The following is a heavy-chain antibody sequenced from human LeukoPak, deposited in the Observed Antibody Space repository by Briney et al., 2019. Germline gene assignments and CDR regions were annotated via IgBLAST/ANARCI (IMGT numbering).Heavy chain of an antibody. J-gene: IGHJ4*02. Sequence: GGSLRLSCAASGFTFSSYGMHWVRQAPGKGLEWVAVISYDGSNKYYADSVKGRFTISRDNSKNTLYLQMNSLRAEDTAVYYCARFIAAPYYFDYWGRGTLVTVSS. CDR3: ARFIAAPYYFDY. CDR2: ISYDGSNK. CDR1: GFTFSSYG. D-gene: IGHD6-13*01. V-gene: IGHV3-30*03.